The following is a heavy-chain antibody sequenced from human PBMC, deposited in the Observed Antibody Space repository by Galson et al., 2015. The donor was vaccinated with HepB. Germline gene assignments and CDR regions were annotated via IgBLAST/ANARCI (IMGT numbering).Heavy chain of an antibody. CDR2: ISGYNDKT. D-gene: IGHD6-6*01. CDR3: AMDSTSSDFGRYYYYGMDV. Sequence: SVKVSCKASGYRFNSYGISWVRQAPGQGLEWMGWISGYNDKTDFAQKFQGRVTMTTDTSTSTAFMELRSLKSDDTAVYYCAMDSTSSDFGRYYYYGMDVWGQGTTVTVAS. CDR1: GYRFNSYG. J-gene: IGHJ6*02. V-gene: IGHV1-18*01.